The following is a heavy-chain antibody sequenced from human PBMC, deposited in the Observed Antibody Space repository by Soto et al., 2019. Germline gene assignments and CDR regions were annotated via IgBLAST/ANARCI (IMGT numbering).Heavy chain of an antibody. Sequence: QVQLQESGPGPVRPSQTLSLTCTVSGDSITSDIYYWNWIRQHPGKGLEWLGYIYYSGSTYYNPSLKSRVTISVDTSKNQSSLKLSSVTAADTAVYYCARGDFGEFFFDYWGQGTLVTVSS. D-gene: IGHD3-10*01. CDR2: IYYSGST. J-gene: IGHJ4*02. V-gene: IGHV4-31*03. CDR1: GDSITSDIYY. CDR3: ARGDFGEFFFDY.